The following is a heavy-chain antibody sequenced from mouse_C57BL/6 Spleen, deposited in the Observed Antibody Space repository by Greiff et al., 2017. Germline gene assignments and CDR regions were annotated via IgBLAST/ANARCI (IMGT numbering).Heavy chain of an antibody. V-gene: IGHV5-6*02. J-gene: IGHJ3*01. D-gene: IGHD4-1*01. CDR2: ISSGGSYT. CDR3: ARRPPLGPWFAY. Sequence: EVMLVESGGDLVKPGGSLKLSCAASGFTFSSYGMSWVRQTPDKRLEWVATISSGGSYTYYPASVKGRFTISRDNAKNTLYLQMSSLKSEDTAMYYCARRPPLGPWFAYWGQGTLVTVSA. CDR1: GFTFSSYG.